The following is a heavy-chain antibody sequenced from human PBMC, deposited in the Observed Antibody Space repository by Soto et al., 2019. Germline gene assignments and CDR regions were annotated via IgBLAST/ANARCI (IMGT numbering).Heavy chain of an antibody. J-gene: IGHJ5*02. CDR1: GGTFSSYA. Sequence: QVQLVQSGAEVKKPGSSVKVSCKASGGTFSSYAISWVRQAPGQGLEWMGGIIPIFGKANYAQKVQGRVTITADESTSTAYMEPSSLRSEDTAVYYCARDQTYGRMFDPWGQGTLVTVSS. V-gene: IGHV1-69*12. D-gene: IGHD3-10*01. CDR2: IIPIFGKA. CDR3: ARDQTYGRMFDP.